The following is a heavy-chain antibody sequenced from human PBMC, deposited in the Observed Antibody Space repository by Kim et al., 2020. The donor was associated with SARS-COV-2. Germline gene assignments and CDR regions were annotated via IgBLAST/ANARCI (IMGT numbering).Heavy chain of an antibody. J-gene: IGHJ5*02. CDR2: IDSNSTYI. V-gene: IGHV3-21*01. Sequence: GGSLRLSCAASGFTFKTYSMNWVRQAPGKGLEWVSSIDSNSTYIFYADSVRGRFTISRDNAKNSLYLQMNDLRAGDTALYVCTRGVNDYIWGTYGTSGVPGGQGSQVPVSS. D-gene: IGHD3-16*01. CDR1: GFTFKTYS. CDR3: TRGVNDYIWGTYGTSGVP.